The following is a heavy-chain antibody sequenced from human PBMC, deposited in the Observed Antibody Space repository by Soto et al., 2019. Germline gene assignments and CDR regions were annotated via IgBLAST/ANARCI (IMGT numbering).Heavy chain of an antibody. Sequence: GASVKVSCKASGYTFISYGISWVRQAPGQRLEWMGWINAGNGNTKYSQKFQGRVTITRDTSASTAYMELSSLRSEDTAVYYCARDEFRDSSGYYYYYYGMDVWGQGTTVTVSS. J-gene: IGHJ6*02. V-gene: IGHV1-3*01. CDR3: ARDEFRDSSGYYYYYYGMDV. CDR2: INAGNGNT. CDR1: GYTFISYG. D-gene: IGHD3-22*01.